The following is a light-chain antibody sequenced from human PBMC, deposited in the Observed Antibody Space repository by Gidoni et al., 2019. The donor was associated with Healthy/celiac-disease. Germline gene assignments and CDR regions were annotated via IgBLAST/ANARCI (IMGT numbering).Light chain of an antibody. V-gene: IGKV3-11*01. Sequence: EIMLTQSPATLSLSPGERATLSCSASQSVSSYLDWYQQKPGQATRLLIYAAVNRATGNPARFIGSGSGTDFSLTISSLEPEAFAVYYCQQRSNWPPKLTFGGGTKVEIK. J-gene: IGKJ4*01. CDR2: AAV. CDR3: QQRSNWPPKLT. CDR1: QSVSSY.